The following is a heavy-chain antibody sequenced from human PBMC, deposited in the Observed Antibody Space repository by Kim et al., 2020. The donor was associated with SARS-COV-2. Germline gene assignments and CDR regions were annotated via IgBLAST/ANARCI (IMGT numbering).Heavy chain of an antibody. CDR3: ARCYDSSGYPDY. V-gene: IGHV1-46*01. D-gene: IGHD3-22*01. J-gene: IGHJ4*02. Sequence: SYAQKFQGRVTMTRDTSTSTVYMELRSLRSEDTAVYYCARCYDSSGYPDYWGQGTLVTVSS.